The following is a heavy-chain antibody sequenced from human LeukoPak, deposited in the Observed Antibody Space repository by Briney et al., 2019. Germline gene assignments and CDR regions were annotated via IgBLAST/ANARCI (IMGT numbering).Heavy chain of an antibody. CDR2: IIGSGGST. V-gene: IGHV3-23*01. Sequence: GGSLRLSCAASGFTFGSYAMSWVGQAPGKGLEWVSAIIGSGGSTYYADSVKGRFTISRDNSKNPLYLQLNSLRAEDTAVYYCAKVGARGYSGYETFDYWGQGTLVTVSS. CDR1: GFTFGSYA. CDR3: AKVGARGYSGYETFDY. D-gene: IGHD5-12*01. J-gene: IGHJ4*02.